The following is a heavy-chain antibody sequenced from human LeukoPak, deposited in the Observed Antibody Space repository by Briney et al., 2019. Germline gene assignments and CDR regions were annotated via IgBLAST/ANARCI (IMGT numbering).Heavy chain of an antibody. J-gene: IGHJ4*02. V-gene: IGHV1-3*01. CDR3: ARDSDVLLWFAESVSYFDY. D-gene: IGHD3-10*01. CDR1: GYTFTSYA. Sequence: GAPVKVSWKASGYTFTSYAMHWVRQAPGQRLEWMGWINAGNGNTKYSQKFQGRVTITRDTSASTAYMELSSLRSEDTAVYYCARDSDVLLWFAESVSYFDYWGQGTLVTVSS. CDR2: INAGNGNT.